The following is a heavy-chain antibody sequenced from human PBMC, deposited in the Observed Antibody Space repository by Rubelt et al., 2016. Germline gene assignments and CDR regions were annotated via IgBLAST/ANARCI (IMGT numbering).Heavy chain of an antibody. J-gene: IGHJ5*02. Sequence: QVQLQESGPGLVKPSGTLSLTCGVSGGSISSNNWWGWVRQPPGKGLEWIGEIHQSGSTNYNPSLKSRVTISADKSKNQFSLDLTSVTAADTAVYYGARGGGIAVAGTSNWFGPWGQGTLVTVSS. D-gene: IGHD6-19*01. CDR3: ARGGGIAVAGTSNWFGP. CDR1: GGSISSNNW. V-gene: IGHV4-4*02. CDR2: IHQSGST.